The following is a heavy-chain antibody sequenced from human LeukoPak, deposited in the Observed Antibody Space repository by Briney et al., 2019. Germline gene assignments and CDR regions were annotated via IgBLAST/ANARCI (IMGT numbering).Heavy chain of an antibody. J-gene: IGHJ4*02. D-gene: IGHD2-2*02. CDR3: ARAPIYCSSTSCYIEGFDY. Sequence: ASVKVSCKASGGTFSSYAISWVRQAPGQGLEWMGGIIPIFGTANYAQKFQGRVTITTDESMSTAYMELSSLRSEDTAVYYCARAPIYCSSTSCYIEGFDYWGQGTLVTVSS. CDR1: GGTFSSYA. CDR2: IIPIFGTA. V-gene: IGHV1-69*05.